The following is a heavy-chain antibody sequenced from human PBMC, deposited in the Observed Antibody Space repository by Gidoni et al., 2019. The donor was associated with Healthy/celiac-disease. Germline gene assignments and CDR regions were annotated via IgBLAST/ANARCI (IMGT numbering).Heavy chain of an antibody. CDR2: IRCSGGST. V-gene: IGHV3-23*01. J-gene: IGHJ4*02. CDR1: GFTFSSYA. D-gene: IGHD6-19*01. Sequence: EVPLLESGGGLVQPGGSLRLTCAASGFTFSSYAMSCVRQAPGKGLGLVSAIRCSGGSTYYADSVKGRFTISRDNSKNTLYLQMYSLRAEDTAVYYCAKDLLRGLVRLEYFDYWGQGTLVTVSS. CDR3: AKDLLRGLVRLEYFDY.